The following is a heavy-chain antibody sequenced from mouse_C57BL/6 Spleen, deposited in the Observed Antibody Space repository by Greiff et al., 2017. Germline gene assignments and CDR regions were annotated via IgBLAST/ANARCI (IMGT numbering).Heavy chain of an antibody. CDR1: GYTFTSYW. V-gene: IGHV1-69*01. CDR2: IDPSDSYT. D-gene: IGHD2-2*01. Sequence: QVQLQQPGAELVMPGASVKLSCKASGYTFTSYWMHWVKQRPGPGLEWIGEIDPSDSYTNYNQKFKGKSTLTVDKSSSTAYMQLSSLTSEDSAVYYCARGRLRRAMDYWGQGTSVTVSS. CDR3: ARGRLRRAMDY. J-gene: IGHJ4*01.